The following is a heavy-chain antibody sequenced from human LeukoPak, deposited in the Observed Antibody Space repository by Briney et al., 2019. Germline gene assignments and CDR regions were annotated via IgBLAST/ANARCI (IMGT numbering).Heavy chain of an antibody. CDR3: ARQSIVVVPAAYSDY. CDR1: GGSINSTDYY. V-gene: IGHV4-61*02. Sequence: SQTLSLTCTVSGGSINSTDYYWSWIRQPAGKGPEWIGRIYSTGITKYSPSLKSRVIISVDTSKNQFSLKLSSVTAADTAVYCCARQSIVVVPAAYSDYWGQGTLVTVSS. J-gene: IGHJ4*02. CDR2: IYSTGIT. D-gene: IGHD2-2*01.